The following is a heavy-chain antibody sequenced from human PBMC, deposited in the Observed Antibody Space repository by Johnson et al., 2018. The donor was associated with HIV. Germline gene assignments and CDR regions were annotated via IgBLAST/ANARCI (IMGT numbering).Heavy chain of an antibody. CDR3: WAQWTVITFGGPSAFDI. Sequence: VQLVESGGGVDQPGGSLRLSSPASGFTFSNAWMSWVRQAPGKGLEWVGRIKSKTDGGTTDYAAPVKGRFTISRDDSKNTAYLQMNSLKSEDTGVYYCWAQWTVITFGGPSAFDIWGQGTVVTVSS. CDR2: IKSKTDGGTT. J-gene: IGHJ3*02. D-gene: IGHD3-16*01. CDR1: GFTFSNAW. V-gene: IGHV3-15*01.